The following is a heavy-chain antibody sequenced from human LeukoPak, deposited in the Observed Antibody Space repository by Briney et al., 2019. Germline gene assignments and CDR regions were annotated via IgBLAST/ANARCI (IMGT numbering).Heavy chain of an antibody. V-gene: IGHV3-23*01. D-gene: IGHD3-10*01. CDR2: ISGSGGST. Sequence: GGSLRLSCAASGFTFSSYGMSWVRQAPGKGLEWVSAISGSGGSTYYADSVRGRFTISRDNSKNTLYLQMNSLRAEDTAVYYCAKESPEYYYGSGSGGFDYWGQGTLVTVSS. CDR1: GFTFSSYG. CDR3: AKESPEYYYGSGSGGFDY. J-gene: IGHJ4*02.